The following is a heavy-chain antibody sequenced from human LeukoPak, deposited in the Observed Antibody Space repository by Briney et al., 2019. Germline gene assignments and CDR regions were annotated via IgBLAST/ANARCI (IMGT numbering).Heavy chain of an antibody. CDR3: ARQLPTAAADTRGYFDY. Sequence: SETLSLTCTVSGGSISTISSSTYYWGWTRQAPGKGLEWIGSLFYGENSHYNPSLKSRATLSVDTSNNQFSLKLTSVTAADAAVYFCARQLPTAAADTRGYFDYWGQGTVVTVSS. V-gene: IGHV4-39*01. CDR2: LFYGENS. J-gene: IGHJ4*02. D-gene: IGHD6-25*01. CDR1: GGSISTISSSTYY.